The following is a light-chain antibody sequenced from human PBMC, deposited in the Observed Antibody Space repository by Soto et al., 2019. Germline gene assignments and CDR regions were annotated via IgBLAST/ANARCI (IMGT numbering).Light chain of an antibody. V-gene: IGKV1-17*03. CDR2: GAS. CDR1: QDISTL. J-gene: IGKJ4*01. CDR3: QQLNTYPLT. Sequence: DIQMTNSASAVSASIRDTVTITCRASQDISTLLAWCQQKPGKAPKLLIYGASTLESGVPSRFSGRGSGTDFTLTISSLQPEDFATYYCQQLNTYPLTFGGGTKVDIK.